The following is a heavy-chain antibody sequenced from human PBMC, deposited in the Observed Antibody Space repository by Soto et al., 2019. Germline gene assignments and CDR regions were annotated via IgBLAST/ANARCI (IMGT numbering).Heavy chain of an antibody. D-gene: IGHD6-19*01. V-gene: IGHV3-23*01. J-gene: IGHJ4*02. Sequence: GGSLRLSCAASGFTFSSYAMSWVRQAPGKGLEWVSAISGSGGNTYYADSVKGRFTISRDNSKNTLYLQMNGLRAEDTALYYCAKVPGIAVPYFDYWGQGTLVTVSS. CDR3: AKVPGIAVPYFDY. CDR2: ISGSGGNT. CDR1: GFTFSSYA.